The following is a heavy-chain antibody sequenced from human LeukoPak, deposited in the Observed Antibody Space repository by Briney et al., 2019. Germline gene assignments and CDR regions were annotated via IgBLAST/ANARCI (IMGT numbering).Heavy chain of an antibody. CDR3: ARVRSGSYYGAFDV. D-gene: IGHD1-26*01. V-gene: IGHV3-30*02. CDR1: GFTFSSYG. CDR2: IRYDGSNK. J-gene: IGHJ3*01. Sequence: GGSLGLSCAASGFTFSSYGMHWVRQAPGKGLEWVAFIRYDGSNKYYADSVKGRFTISRDNSKNTLYLQMNSLRAEDTAVYYCARVRSGSYYGAFDVWGQGTMVTVSS.